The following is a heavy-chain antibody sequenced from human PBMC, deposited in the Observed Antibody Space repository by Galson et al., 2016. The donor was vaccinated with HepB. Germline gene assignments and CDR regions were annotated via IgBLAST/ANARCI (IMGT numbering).Heavy chain of an antibody. J-gene: IGHJ4*02. V-gene: IGHV3-23*01. CDR1: GYTFSTYA. Sequence: SLRLSCAPSGYTFSTYAMTWVRQAPGKGLEWVSVIGSDGSTSYAAPVKGRFTISRDNSKNTLFLQMYSLRGEDTAVYHCARTTSGTIFLGVIEYWGQGTPVTVSS. CDR3: ARTTSGTIFLGVIEY. CDR2: IGSDGST. D-gene: IGHD3-3*01.